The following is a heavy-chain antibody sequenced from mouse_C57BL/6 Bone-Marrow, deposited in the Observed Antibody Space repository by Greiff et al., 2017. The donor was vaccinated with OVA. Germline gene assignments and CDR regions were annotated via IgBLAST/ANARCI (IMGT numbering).Heavy chain of an antibody. CDR1: GFTFSSYT. Sequence: EVQRAESGGGLVKPGGSLKLSCAASGFTFSSYTMSWVRQTPEKRLEWVATISGGGGNTYYPDSVKGRFTISRDNAKNTLYLQMSSLRSEDTALYYCARHDPGYYNYWGQGTTLTVSS. D-gene: IGHD2-3*01. J-gene: IGHJ2*01. CDR3: ARHDPGYYNY. CDR2: ISGGGGNT. V-gene: IGHV5-9*01.